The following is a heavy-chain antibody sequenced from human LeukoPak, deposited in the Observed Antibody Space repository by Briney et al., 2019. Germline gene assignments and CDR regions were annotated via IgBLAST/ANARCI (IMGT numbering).Heavy chain of an antibody. CDR1: DDSISNYY. V-gene: IGHV4-4*07. D-gene: IGHD5-18*01. Sequence: SETLSLTCTVSDDSISNYYWSWIRQPAGKGLEWIGRIYTSGSANYNPSLKSRVTMSIDTSKNEFSLKLSSVTAADTAVYYCAREVGGYSYGYRPTELCWYFDLWGRGTLVTVSS. J-gene: IGHJ2*01. CDR3: AREVGGYSYGYRPTELCWYFDL. CDR2: IYTSGSA.